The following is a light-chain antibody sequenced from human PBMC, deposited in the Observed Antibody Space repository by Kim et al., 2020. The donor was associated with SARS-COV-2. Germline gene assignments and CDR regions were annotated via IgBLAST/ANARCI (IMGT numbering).Light chain of an antibody. CDR1: SGSIASNY. V-gene: IGLV6-57*03. J-gene: IGLJ3*02. CDR3: QSYDSSNAWV. Sequence: NFMLTQPHSVSESPGKTVTISCTRSSGSIASNYVQWYQQRPGSAPTTVIYEDNQRPSGVPVRFSGSIDSSSNSASLTISGLKTEDEADYYCQSYDSSNAWVFGGGTQLTVL. CDR2: EDN.